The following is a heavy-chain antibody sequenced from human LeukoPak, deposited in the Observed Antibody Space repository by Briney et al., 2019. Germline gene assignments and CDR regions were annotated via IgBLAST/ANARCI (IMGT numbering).Heavy chain of an antibody. V-gene: IGHV1-69*06. J-gene: IGHJ6*04. CDR3: ARAFLELTMVRDYGMDV. CDR2: IIPIFGTA. D-gene: IGHD3-10*01. Sequence: SEKVSCEASGGPFSRYALSWVRQAPGQGLEWMGGIIPIFGTANYAQKFQGRVTITADKSTSTAYMELSSLRSEDTAVYYCARAFLELTMVRDYGMDVWGKGTTVTVSS. CDR1: GGPFSRYA.